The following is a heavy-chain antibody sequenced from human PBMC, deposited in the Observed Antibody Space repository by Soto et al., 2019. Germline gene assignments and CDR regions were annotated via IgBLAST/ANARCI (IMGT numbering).Heavy chain of an antibody. V-gene: IGHV3-33*01. CDR3: ARDVAATGAARWLDP. Sequence: QVQVVESGGGVVQSGRSLRLSCEASGFPFGSHGMHWVRQAPGKGLEWVAFIWYDGSHKDYAASVRGRFTISKDDSKNTLYLEMDNLRGDDTAIYYCARDVAATGAARWLDPWGQGTLVSVSS. J-gene: IGHJ5*02. CDR2: IWYDGSHK. D-gene: IGHD6-13*01. CDR1: GFPFGSHG.